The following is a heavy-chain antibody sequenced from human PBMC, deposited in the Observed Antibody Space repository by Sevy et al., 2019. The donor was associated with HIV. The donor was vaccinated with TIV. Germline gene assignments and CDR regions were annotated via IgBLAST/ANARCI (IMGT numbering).Heavy chain of an antibody. CDR2: ISGDGATT. Sequence: GGSLRLSCAASGFTLINHWMHWVRQAPGKGLEWVSGISGDGATTTYADSVKGRFTISRDNAKNTLYVQMNRLRGEDTAVYYCARSGGTNLFDYWGQGTLVTVSS. V-gene: IGHV3-74*01. CDR3: ARSGGTNLFDY. CDR1: GFTLINHW. J-gene: IGHJ4*02. D-gene: IGHD2-15*01.